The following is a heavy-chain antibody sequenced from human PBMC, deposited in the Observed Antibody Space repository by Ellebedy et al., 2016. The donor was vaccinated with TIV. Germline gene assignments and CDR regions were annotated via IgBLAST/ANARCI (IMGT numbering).Heavy chain of an antibody. V-gene: IGHV4-34*01. CDR3: ARVNYYDSSGYYYFSSWFDP. CDR1: GWSFSGYY. Sequence: MPSETLSLTCAVYGWSFSGYYWRWIRQPPGKGLEWIGEINHSGSTDYNPSLKSRVTISVDTSKNQFSLKLSSVTAADTAVYYCARVNYYDSSGYYYFSSWFDPWGQGTLVTVSS. CDR2: INHSGST. D-gene: IGHD3-22*01. J-gene: IGHJ5*02.